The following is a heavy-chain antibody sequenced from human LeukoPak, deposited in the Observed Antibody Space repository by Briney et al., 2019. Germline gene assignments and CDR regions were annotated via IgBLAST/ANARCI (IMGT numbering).Heavy chain of an antibody. D-gene: IGHD5-24*01. CDR3: ARDNSVRDEAWWFNP. Sequence: SVKVSCKASGGTFSSYAISWVRQAPGQGLEWMGGIIPIFGTANYAQKFQGRVTLTRDMSTSTDYLELSSLRSDDTAVYYCARDNSVRDEAWWFNPWGQGTLVTVAS. J-gene: IGHJ5*02. CDR2: IIPIFGTA. V-gene: IGHV1-69*05. CDR1: GGTFSSYA.